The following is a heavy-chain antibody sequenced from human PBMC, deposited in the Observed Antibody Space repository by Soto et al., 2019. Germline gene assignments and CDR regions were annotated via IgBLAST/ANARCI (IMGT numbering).Heavy chain of an antibody. V-gene: IGHV3-23*01. CDR3: AKRKWLDPRLRVDDY. Sequence: EVQLLDSGGGLVQPGGSLRLSCAASGFTFSIHGMSWVRQAPGKGLDWVSGIDGSGGRTYYADSVKGRFAISRDNSKNPLYLHMNSLRAEDTAIYYCAKRKWLDPRLRVDDYWGQGTLVTVSS. J-gene: IGHJ4*02. D-gene: IGHD6-19*01. CDR1: GFTFSIHG. CDR2: IDGSGGRT.